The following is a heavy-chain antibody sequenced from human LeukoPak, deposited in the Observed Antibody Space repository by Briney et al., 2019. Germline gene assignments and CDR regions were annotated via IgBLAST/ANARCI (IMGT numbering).Heavy chain of an antibody. CDR2: IYTSGST. J-gene: IGHJ4*02. Sequence: SETLSLTCTVSGGSISSYYWSWIRQPAGKGLEWIGRIYTSGSTNYNPSLKSRVTMSVDTSKNQFSLKLSSVTAADTAAYYCARGIYDSSGYRESALNFDYWGQGTLVTVSS. CDR1: GGSISSYY. CDR3: ARGIYDSSGYRESALNFDY. D-gene: IGHD3-22*01. V-gene: IGHV4-4*07.